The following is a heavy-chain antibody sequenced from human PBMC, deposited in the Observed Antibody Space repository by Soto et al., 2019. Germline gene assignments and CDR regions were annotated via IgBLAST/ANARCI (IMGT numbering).Heavy chain of an antibody. D-gene: IGHD5-18*01. CDR2: IYYSGST. V-gene: IGHV4-31*03. J-gene: IGHJ4*02. CDR1: GGSISSGGYY. CDR3: ARVGGYGSSFDY. Sequence: LSLTCTVSGGSISSGGYYWSWIRQHPGKGLEWIGYIYYSGSTYYNPSLKSRVTISVDTSKNQFSLKLSSVTAADTAVYYCARVGGYGSSFDYWGQGTLVTVSS.